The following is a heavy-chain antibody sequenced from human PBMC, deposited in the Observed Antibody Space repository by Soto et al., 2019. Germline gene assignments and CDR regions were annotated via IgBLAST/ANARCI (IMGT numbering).Heavy chain of an antibody. Sequence: QITLKESGPTLVKPTQTLTLTCTFSGFSLSTSGVGVGWIRQPPGKALEWLALIYWDDDKRYSPSLKRRLTIINDTSTNQVVLTMTNMDAVESATYFTPNIGSPGADDFDSSCYYMSNRFDPSFQRTMVTVSS. J-gene: IGHJ5*02. CDR2: IYWDDDK. CDR3: PNIGSPGADDFDSSCYYMSNRFDP. CDR1: GFSLSTSGVG. D-gene: IGHD3-22*01. V-gene: IGHV2-5*02.